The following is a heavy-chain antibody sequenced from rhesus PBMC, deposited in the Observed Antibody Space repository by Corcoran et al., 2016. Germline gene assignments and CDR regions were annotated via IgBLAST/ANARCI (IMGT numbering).Heavy chain of an antibody. CDR3: ARDGTVATTDSLYV. Sequence: QVQLQESGPGLVKPSETLSLTCAVYGGSISDYYYWSWIRQPPGKGLEWIGQIYGDSVRTYYNPSLKSRVTVSKDTSKNQFSLKLSAVAAADTAVYYCARDGTVATTDSLYVWGRGVLVTVSS. CDR1: GGSISDYYY. V-gene: IGHV4-143*01. CDR2: IYGDSVRT. J-gene: IGHJ5-2*02. D-gene: IGHD4-29*01.